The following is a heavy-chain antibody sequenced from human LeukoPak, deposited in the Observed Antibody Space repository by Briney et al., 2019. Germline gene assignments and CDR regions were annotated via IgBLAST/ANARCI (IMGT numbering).Heavy chain of an antibody. J-gene: IGHJ4*02. CDR1: GDSISSSSYY. D-gene: IGHD3-22*01. CDR3: ARDRHYYDSSGYSVAPLDY. Sequence: PSEALSLTCTVSGDSISSSSYYWGWIRQAPGKGLEWIGNIYHSGSTYYNPSLKSRVTISVDTSRNQFSLKLSSVTAADTAVYYCARDRHYYDSSGYSVAPLDYWGQGTLVTVSS. V-gene: IGHV4-39*07. CDR2: IYHSGST.